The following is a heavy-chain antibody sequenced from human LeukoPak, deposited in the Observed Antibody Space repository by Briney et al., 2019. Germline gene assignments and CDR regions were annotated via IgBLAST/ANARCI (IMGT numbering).Heavy chain of an antibody. CDR3: ARGAAVAFDY. CDR1: GSSISRGSYY. D-gene: IGHD6-19*01. J-gene: IGHJ4*02. V-gene: IGHV4-61*02. CDR2: ISTSGST. Sequence: SETLSLTCTVSGSSISRGSYYWSWIRQPAGRGLEWIGRISTSGSTNYNPSLKSRVTISVYTSKNQFSLKLNSVTAADTAVYYCARGAAVAFDYWGQGTLATVSS.